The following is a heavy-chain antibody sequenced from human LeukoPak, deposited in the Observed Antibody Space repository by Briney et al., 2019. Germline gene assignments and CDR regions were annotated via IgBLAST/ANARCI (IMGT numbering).Heavy chain of an antibody. CDR1: GFTFSSSA. J-gene: IGHJ4*02. Sequence: GGSLRLSCAVSGFTFSSSAMSWVRQAPGKGLEWVSGISGSSGSTNYADSVKGRFTISRDKSKNTLHLQMNSLRAEDTAVYYCAKSYYYDSSGQYYFDHWGQGALVTVSS. CDR2: ISGSSGST. D-gene: IGHD3-22*01. CDR3: AKSYYYDSSGQYYFDH. V-gene: IGHV3-23*01.